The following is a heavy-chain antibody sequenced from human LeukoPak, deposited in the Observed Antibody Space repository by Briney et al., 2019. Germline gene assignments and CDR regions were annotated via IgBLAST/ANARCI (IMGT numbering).Heavy chain of an antibody. D-gene: IGHD6-19*01. Sequence: SVKVSCKASGGTFSSYAISWVRQAPGQGLEWMGGIIPIFGTANYAQKFQGRVTITADESTSTAYMELSSLRSEDTAVYYCARVVAVAGSLEYFFDYWGQGTLVTVSS. CDR3: ARVVAVAGSLEYFFDY. J-gene: IGHJ4*02. CDR2: IIPIFGTA. V-gene: IGHV1-69*13. CDR1: GGTFSSYA.